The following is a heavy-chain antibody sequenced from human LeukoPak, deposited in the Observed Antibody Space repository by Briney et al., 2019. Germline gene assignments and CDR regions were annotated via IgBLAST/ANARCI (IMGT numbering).Heavy chain of an antibody. Sequence: PSETLSLTCSVSGGSISSYYWSWIRQPPGKGLEWIGEINHSGSTNYNPSLKSRVTISVDTSKNQFSLKLSSVTAADTAVYYCARGQGSSWRYWFDPWGQGTLVTVSS. D-gene: IGHD6-13*01. CDR2: INHSGST. CDR3: ARGQGSSWRYWFDP. CDR1: GGSISSYY. V-gene: IGHV4-34*01. J-gene: IGHJ5*02.